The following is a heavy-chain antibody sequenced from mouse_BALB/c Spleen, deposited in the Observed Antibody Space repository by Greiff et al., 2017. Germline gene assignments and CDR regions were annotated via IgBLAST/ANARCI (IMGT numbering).Heavy chain of an antibody. CDR3: VTGYYFDY. D-gene: IGHD4-1*01. CDR1: GFTFNTYA. J-gene: IGHJ2*01. CDR2: IRSKSNNYAT. V-gene: IGHV10-1*02. Sequence: EADGGLVQPKGSLKLSCAASGFTFNTYAMNWVRQAPGKGLEWVARIRSKSNNYATYYADSVKDRFTISRDDSQSMLYLQMNNLKTEDTAMYYCVTGYYFDYWGQGTTLTVSS.